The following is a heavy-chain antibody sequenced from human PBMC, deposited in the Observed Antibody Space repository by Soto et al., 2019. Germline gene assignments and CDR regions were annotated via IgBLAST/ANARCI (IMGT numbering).Heavy chain of an antibody. CDR1: GYTFTSYG. D-gene: IGHD2-2*01. J-gene: IGHJ6*02. CDR3: ARGAGYCSSTSCWKVYYYGMDV. Sequence: ASVKVSCKASGYTFTSYGISWVRQAPGQGLEWMGWISAYNGNTNYAQKLQGRVTMTTDTSTSTAYMELRSLRSGDTAVYYCARGAGYCSSTSCWKVYYYGMDVWGQGTTVTVSS. V-gene: IGHV1-18*01. CDR2: ISAYNGNT.